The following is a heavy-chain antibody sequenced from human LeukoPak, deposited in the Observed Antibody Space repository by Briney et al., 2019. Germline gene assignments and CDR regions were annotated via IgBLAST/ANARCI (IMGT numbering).Heavy chain of an antibody. Sequence: PSETLSLTCTVSGGSISSYYWSWIRQPPGKGLEWIGYIYYSGSTNYNPSLKSRVTISVDTSKNQFSLKLSSVTAADTAVYYCARTPRGLFWFDPWGQGTLVTVSS. V-gene: IGHV4-59*01. CDR1: GGSISSYY. D-gene: IGHD1-26*01. J-gene: IGHJ5*02. CDR2: IYYSGST. CDR3: ARTPRGLFWFDP.